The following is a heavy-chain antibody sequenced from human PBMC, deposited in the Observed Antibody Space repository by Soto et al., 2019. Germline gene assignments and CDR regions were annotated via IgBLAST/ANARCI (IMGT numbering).Heavy chain of an antibody. V-gene: IGHV3-23*01. J-gene: IGHJ4*02. D-gene: IGHD3-16*01. CDR3: AKGGGTTRSGYFDS. Sequence: GGSLRLSCTASGFTFRSYSMSWVRQPPGKGLEWVSGISGSGDITYYADSVEGRFNLSRDNSKNTVYLQINNLRAEDTAVYYCAKGGGTTRSGYFDSWGQGTVVTVSS. CDR2: ISGSGDIT. CDR1: GFTFRSYS.